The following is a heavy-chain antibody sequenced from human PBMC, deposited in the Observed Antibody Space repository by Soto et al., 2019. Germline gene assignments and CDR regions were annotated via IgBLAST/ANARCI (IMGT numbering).Heavy chain of an antibody. CDR2: IWYDGSNK. Sequence: LRLSCAASGFTFSSYGMHWVRQAPGKGLEWVANIWYDGSNKYYADSVKGRFTISRDNSENTLYLQMNSLRAEDTAVYYFSRYPAYYDSSGYYFKYWFDPWGQGTLVTVAS. CDR1: GFTFSSYG. J-gene: IGHJ5*02. D-gene: IGHD3-22*01. CDR3: SRYPAYYDSSGYYFKYWFDP. V-gene: IGHV3-33*01.